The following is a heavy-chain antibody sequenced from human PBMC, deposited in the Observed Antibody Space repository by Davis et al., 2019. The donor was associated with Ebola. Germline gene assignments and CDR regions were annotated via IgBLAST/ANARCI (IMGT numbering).Heavy chain of an antibody. J-gene: IGHJ4*02. CDR3: TDVGAGSDY. CDR2: IQNKVDSYTT. CDR1: GFTFSDHW. D-gene: IGHD3-16*01. V-gene: IGHV3-72*01. Sequence: GESLKISCAASGFTFSDHWMDWVRQAPGKGLEWVGQIQNKVDSYTTQYAASVKGRFTVSRDDSKNSVYLHMNSLKTEDTAIYYCTDVGAGSDYWGQGTLVTVSS.